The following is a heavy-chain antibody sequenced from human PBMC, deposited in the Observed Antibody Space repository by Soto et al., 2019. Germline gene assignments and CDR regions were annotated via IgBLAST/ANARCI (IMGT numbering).Heavy chain of an antibody. CDR1: GFTFSSYG. CDR2: SSATGAGT. J-gene: IGHJ4*02. V-gene: IGHV3-23*01. Sequence: EVQLLESGGGLVQPGGSLRLSCAASGFTFSSYGMTWVRQAPGKGLEWVSFSSATGAGTYYADPVKGRFTIFRDNSKNTLYLQMTSLRADDTAVYYCAKDRRAGGNYGFYSDFWGQGALVIVSS. CDR3: AKDRRAGGNYGFYSDF. D-gene: IGHD1-7*01.